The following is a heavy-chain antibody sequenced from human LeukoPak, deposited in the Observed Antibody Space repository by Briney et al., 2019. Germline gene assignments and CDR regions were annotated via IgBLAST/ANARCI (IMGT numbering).Heavy chain of an antibody. CDR1: GFTLNTYW. CDR2: IKQDGSEK. J-gene: IGHJ4*02. D-gene: IGHD6-19*01. CDR3: AGGSGWLIDS. V-gene: IGHV3-7*04. Sequence: GGSLRLSCAISGFTLNTYWMNWVGQAPGKGLGWGANIKQDGSEKYYVDSVKGRFTISRDNAENSLSLQMNSLRAEDTAVYYCAGGSGWLIDSWAQGTLVTVSS.